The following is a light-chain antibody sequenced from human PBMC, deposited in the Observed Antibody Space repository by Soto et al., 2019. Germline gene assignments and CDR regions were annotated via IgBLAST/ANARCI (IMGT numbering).Light chain of an antibody. CDR1: ALPKKY. J-gene: IGLJ2*01. V-gene: IGLV3-10*01. Sequence: SYELTQPPSVSVSPGQTARITCSGDALPKKYAYWYQQKSGQAPVLVIYEDIKRPSGIPERFSGSSSGTMGTLTISGAQVEDEADYYCFSTDSSGTVIFGGGTKVTVL. CDR2: EDI. CDR3: FSTDSSGTVI.